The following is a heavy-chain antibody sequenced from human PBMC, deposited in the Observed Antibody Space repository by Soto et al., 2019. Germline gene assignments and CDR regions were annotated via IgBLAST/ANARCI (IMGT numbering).Heavy chain of an antibody. J-gene: IGHJ6*02. V-gene: IGHV1-3*01. D-gene: IGHD2-15*01. CDR1: GYTFTSYA. CDR2: INAGNGNT. CDR3: ARDPVGGYCSGGSCYSYYYYGVDV. Sequence: AASVKVSCKASGYTFTSYAMHWVRQAPGQRLEWMGWINAGNGNTKYSQKFQGRVTITRDTSASTAYMELSSLRSEDTAVYYCARDPVGGYCSGGSCYSYYYYGVDVWGQGTTVTVSS.